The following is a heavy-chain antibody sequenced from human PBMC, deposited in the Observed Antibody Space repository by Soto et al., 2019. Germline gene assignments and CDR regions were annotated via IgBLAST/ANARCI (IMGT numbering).Heavy chain of an antibody. Sequence: QVQLVQSGAEVKKPGSSVKVSCKASADTFTGYTVTWVRQAPGQGLEWVGRVIPILGASNFAQKFQGRVTISADNSADTGYMVLTGLTSEDTAVYYCARSRGSYYTNFDSWGQGTLVTVSS. CDR1: ADTFTGYT. J-gene: IGHJ4*02. CDR2: VIPILGAS. CDR3: ARSRGSYYTNFDS. D-gene: IGHD3-10*01. V-gene: IGHV1-69*08.